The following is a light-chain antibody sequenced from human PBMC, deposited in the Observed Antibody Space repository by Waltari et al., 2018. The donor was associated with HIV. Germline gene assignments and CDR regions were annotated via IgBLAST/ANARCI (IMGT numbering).Light chain of an antibody. Sequence: DIQMTQSPSSLSASLGDRVIITCRASQTISIYLNWYQQRPGRAPNHLIYAASSLHSGVPSRFSGSGSGTEFSLTIDSLQAEDFATYFCQQSYRGLTFGPGTKVDV. J-gene: IGKJ3*01. CDR3: QQSYRGLT. CDR1: QTISIY. V-gene: IGKV1-39*01. CDR2: AAS.